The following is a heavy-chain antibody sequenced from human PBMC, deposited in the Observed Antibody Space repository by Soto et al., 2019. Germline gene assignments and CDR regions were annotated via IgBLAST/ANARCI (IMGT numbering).Heavy chain of an antibody. J-gene: IGHJ5*02. CDR1: GYTFTSYD. CDR3: ARKRRDSSSWYNWFDP. Sequence: ASVKVSCKASGYTFTSYDINWVRQATGQGLEWMGWMNPNSGNTGSAQKFQGRVTMTRNTSITTAYMELSSLRSEDTAVYYCARKRRDSSSWYNWFDPWGQGTWSPSPQ. V-gene: IGHV1-8*01. CDR2: MNPNSGNT. D-gene: IGHD6-13*01.